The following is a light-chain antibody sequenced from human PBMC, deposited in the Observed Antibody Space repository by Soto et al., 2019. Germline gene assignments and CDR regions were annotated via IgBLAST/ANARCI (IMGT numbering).Light chain of an antibody. CDR2: DVS. CDR1: SSDVGGYNY. J-gene: IGLJ2*01. V-gene: IGLV2-14*01. Sequence: QSALIQPASVSGSPGQSITISCTGTSSDVGGYNYVSWYQQHPGKAPKLMIYDVSNRPSGVSNRFSGSKSGNTASLTISGLQAEDEADYYCSSYTSSSPLFGGGTKLTVL. CDR3: SSYTSSSPL.